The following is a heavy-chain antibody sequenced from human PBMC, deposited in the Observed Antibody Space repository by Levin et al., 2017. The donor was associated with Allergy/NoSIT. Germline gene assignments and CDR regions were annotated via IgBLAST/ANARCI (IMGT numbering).Heavy chain of an antibody. J-gene: IGHJ6*02. CDR1: GYSFTSYW. Sequence: PGGSLRLSCKGSGYSFTSYWIGWVRQMPGKGLEWMGIIYPGDSDTRYSPSFQGQVTISADKSISTAYLQWSSLKASDTAMYYCARLLPPRYNWNDLGRRLSSLNDGMDVWGQGTTVTVSS. D-gene: IGHD1-1*01. V-gene: IGHV5-51*01. CDR2: IYPGDSDT. CDR3: ARLLPPRYNWNDLGRRLSSLNDGMDV.